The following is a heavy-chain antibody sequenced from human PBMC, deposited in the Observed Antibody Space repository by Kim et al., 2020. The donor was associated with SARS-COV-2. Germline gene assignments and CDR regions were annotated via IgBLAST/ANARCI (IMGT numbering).Heavy chain of an antibody. CDR2: ISSSSSTI. Sequence: GGSLRLSCAASGFTFSSYSMNWVRQAPGKGLEWVSYISSSSSTIYYADSVKGRFTISRDNAKNSLYLQMNSLRAEDTAVYYCASQEGVFDYWGQGTLVTVSS. V-gene: IGHV3-48*04. D-gene: IGHD2-8*01. J-gene: IGHJ4*02. CDR3: ASQEGVFDY. CDR1: GFTFSSYS.